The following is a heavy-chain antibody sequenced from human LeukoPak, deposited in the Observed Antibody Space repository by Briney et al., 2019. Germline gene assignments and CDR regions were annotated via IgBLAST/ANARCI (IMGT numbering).Heavy chain of an antibody. CDR2: ISGSGGST. J-gene: IGHJ6*02. D-gene: IGHD3-9*01. CDR3: AKDKSYYDILTGYYQSDYGMDV. Sequence: GGSLRLSCAASGFTFSSYAMSWVRQAPGKGLEWVSAISGSGGSTYYADSVKGRFTISRDNSKNTLYLQMNSLRAEDTAVYYCAKDKSYYDILTGYYQSDYGMDVWGQGTTVTVSS. CDR1: GFTFSSYA. V-gene: IGHV3-23*01.